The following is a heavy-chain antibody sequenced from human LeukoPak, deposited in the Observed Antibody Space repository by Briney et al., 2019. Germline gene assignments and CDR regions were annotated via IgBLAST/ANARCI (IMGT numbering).Heavy chain of an antibody. Sequence: SETLSLTCTVSGGSISSYYWSWIRQPPGKGLEWIGYIYYSGSTKYNPPPKSRVTISVDTSKNQFSLKLSSVTAADTAVYYCARHEDGYCSSTSCYGNWGQGTLVTVSS. V-gene: IGHV4-59*08. CDR1: GGSISSYY. D-gene: IGHD2-2*03. CDR2: IYYSGST. J-gene: IGHJ4*02. CDR3: ARHEDGYCSSTSCYGN.